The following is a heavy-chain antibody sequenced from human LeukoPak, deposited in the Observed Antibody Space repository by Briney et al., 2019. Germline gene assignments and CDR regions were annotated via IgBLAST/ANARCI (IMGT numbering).Heavy chain of an antibody. Sequence: GGSLRLSCAASGFTLSSFGMHWVRQAPGKGLEWVPVIWYDGSNKYYADSVKGRFTISRDNSKNTLYLQMNSLRAEDTAVYYCARELPPVVTYYFDCWGQGTLVTVSS. CDR3: ARELPPVVTYYFDC. CDR1: GFTLSSFG. D-gene: IGHD3-22*01. V-gene: IGHV3-33*01. J-gene: IGHJ4*02. CDR2: IWYDGSNK.